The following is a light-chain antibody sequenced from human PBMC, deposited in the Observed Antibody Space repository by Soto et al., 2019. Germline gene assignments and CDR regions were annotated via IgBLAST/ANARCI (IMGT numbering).Light chain of an antibody. CDR1: SSDVGGYNY. CDR3: SSYAGSNDYV. Sequence: QSALTQPPSASGSPVQSVTISCTGTSSDVGGYNYVSWYQQHPGKAPKLMIYEVSKRPSGVPDRFSGSKSGNTASLTVSGLQAEDEADYYCSSYAGSNDYVLGTGTTLTVL. J-gene: IGLJ1*01. CDR2: EVS. V-gene: IGLV2-8*01.